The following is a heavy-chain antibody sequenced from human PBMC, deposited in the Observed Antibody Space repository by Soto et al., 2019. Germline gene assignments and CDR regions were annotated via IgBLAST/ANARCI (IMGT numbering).Heavy chain of an antibody. V-gene: IGHV6-1*01. CDR2: TYYRSRWYN. J-gene: IGHJ4*02. CDR1: GDSVSSDSAA. Sequence: PSQTLSLTCAISGDSVSSDSAAWNWIRQSPSRGLEWLGRTYYRSRWYNDFAESVKSRIAINPDTSKNQFSLQLNSVTPEDTAVYYCSRDLAAVGLDIDYWGQGTLVTVSS. CDR3: SRDLAAVGLDIDY. D-gene: IGHD6-13*01.